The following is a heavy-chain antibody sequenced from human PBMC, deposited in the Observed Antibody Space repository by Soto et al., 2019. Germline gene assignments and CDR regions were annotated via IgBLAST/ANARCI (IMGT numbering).Heavy chain of an antibody. V-gene: IGHV3-23*01. CDR3: ARPHSECWSGSEY. Sequence: EVQLLESGGGLVQPGGSLRLSCAASGLSFSSYAMSWVRQAPGKGLEWVSASNDNGVTTYYADSVKGRFTISRDNSKNTLYLQMNTLRAEDTARYYCARPHSECWSGSEYWGQGTLVTVSS. CDR1: GLSFSSYA. CDR2: SNDNGVTT. D-gene: IGHD3-3*01. J-gene: IGHJ4*02.